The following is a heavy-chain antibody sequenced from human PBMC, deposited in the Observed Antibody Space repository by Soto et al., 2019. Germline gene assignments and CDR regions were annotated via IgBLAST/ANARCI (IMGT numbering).Heavy chain of an antibody. CDR1: GFTFSGSA. CDR2: IRSKVNSYAT. D-gene: IGHD5-18*01. V-gene: IGHV3-73*01. CDR3: TRKRGYSSGQCWFDP. Sequence: GGSLRLSCAASGFTFSGSAMHWVRQASGKGLEWVGRIRSKVNSYATAYAASVKGRFTISRDDSKSTAYLQMNSLKTEDTAVYYCTRKRGYSSGQCWFDPWGQGTLVTVSS. J-gene: IGHJ5*02.